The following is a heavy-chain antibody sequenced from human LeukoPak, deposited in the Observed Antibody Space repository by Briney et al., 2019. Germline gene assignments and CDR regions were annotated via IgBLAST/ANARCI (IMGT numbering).Heavy chain of an antibody. CDR3: ARSESPRGLGVARGDTLDY. CDR1: GGTFNNYP. J-gene: IGHJ4*02. V-gene: IGHV1-69*13. CDR2: IIPIFRTA. D-gene: IGHD3-10*01. Sequence: ASVKVSCKASGGTFNNYPIIWVRQAPGQGLEWMGEIIPIFRTANYAQKFQGRVTISADESTATAYMEVRSLRSDDTALYYCARSESPRGLGVARGDTLDYWGQGTLVTVFS.